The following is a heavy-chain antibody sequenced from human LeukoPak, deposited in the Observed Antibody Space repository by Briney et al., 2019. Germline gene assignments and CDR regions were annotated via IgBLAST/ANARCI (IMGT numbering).Heavy chain of an antibody. CDR2: FDPEDGET. D-gene: IGHD2-2*01. CDR1: GYTLTELS. Sequence: ASVKVSCKVSGYTLTELSMHWVRQAPGKGLEWMGGFDPEDGETIYAQKSQGRVTMTGDTSTDTAYMELNSLRSDDTAVYYCATDPGEIVPAAKGPRGDYCYGMDVWGQGTTVTVPS. CDR3: ATDPGEIVPAAKGPRGDYCYGMDV. V-gene: IGHV1-24*01. J-gene: IGHJ6*02.